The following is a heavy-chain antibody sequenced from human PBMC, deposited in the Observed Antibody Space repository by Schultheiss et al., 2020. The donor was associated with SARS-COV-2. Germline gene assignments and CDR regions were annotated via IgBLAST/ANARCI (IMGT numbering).Heavy chain of an antibody. D-gene: IGHD1-26*01. CDR1: GGSFSGYY. V-gene: IGHV4-34*01. Sequence: SETLSLTCAVYGGSFSGYYWSWIRQPPGKGLEWIGEINHSGSTNYNPSLKSRVTISVDTSKNQFSLKLSSVTAADTAVYYCARRPTNYYYMDVWGKGTTVTIAS. CDR3: ARRPTNYYYMDV. J-gene: IGHJ6*03. CDR2: INHSGST.